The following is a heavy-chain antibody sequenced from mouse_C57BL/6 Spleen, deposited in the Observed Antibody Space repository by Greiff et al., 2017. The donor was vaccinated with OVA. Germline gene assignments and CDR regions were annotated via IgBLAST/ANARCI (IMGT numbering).Heavy chain of an antibody. D-gene: IGHD2-4*01. V-gene: IGHV1-85*01. CDR2: IYPRDGST. Sequence: VQRVESGPELVKPGASVKLSCKASGYTFTSYDINWVKQRPGQGLEWIGWIYPRDGSTKYNEKFKGKATLTVDTSSSTAYMELHSLTSEDSAVYFCARDDYDGYYAMDYWGQGTSVTVSS. CDR3: ARDDYDGYYAMDY. CDR1: GYTFTSYD. J-gene: IGHJ4*01.